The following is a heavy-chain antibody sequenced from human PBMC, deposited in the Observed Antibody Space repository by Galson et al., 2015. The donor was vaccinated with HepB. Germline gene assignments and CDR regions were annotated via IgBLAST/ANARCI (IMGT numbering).Heavy chain of an antibody. CDR3: ARIQYYDSSGPPHPHAFDI. V-gene: IGHV2-70*01. D-gene: IGHD3-22*01. CDR2: IDWDDDK. Sequence: PALVKPTQTLTLTCTFSGFSLSTSGMCVSWIRQPPGKALEWLALIDWDDDKYYSTSLKTRLTISKDTSKNQVVLTMTNMDPVDTATYYCARIQYYDSSGPPHPHAFDIWGQGTMVTVSS. CDR1: GFSLSTSGMC. J-gene: IGHJ3*02.